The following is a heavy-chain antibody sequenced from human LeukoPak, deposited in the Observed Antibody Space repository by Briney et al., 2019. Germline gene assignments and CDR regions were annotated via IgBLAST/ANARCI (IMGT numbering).Heavy chain of an antibody. CDR2: ISYRTSHI. J-gene: IGHJ4*02. D-gene: IGHD6-13*01. CDR1: GFTFSDCD. Sequence: GGSLRLSCTASGFTFSDCDMNWFRQAPGKGLGWVSSISYRTSHIYYADSVKGRFTISRDNAKNSLYLQMDSLRAEDTAVYFCGRAFPPLRTAAAGDYWGQGTLVTVSS. CDR3: GRAFPPLRTAAAGDY. V-gene: IGHV3-21*01.